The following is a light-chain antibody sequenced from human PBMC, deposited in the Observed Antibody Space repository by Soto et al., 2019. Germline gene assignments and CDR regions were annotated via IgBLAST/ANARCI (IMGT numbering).Light chain of an antibody. CDR3: QQYSIWPGT. CDR1: QSVGST. CDR2: GAS. V-gene: IGKV3-15*01. J-gene: IGKJ1*01. Sequence: EMVMTQSPATLSVSPGERATLSCRASQSVGSTLAWYQHKPGQAPRLLMYGASTRATGVPARFSGSGSGTEFTLTISSLQSEDFAVYYCQQYSIWPGTFGQGTNVEIK.